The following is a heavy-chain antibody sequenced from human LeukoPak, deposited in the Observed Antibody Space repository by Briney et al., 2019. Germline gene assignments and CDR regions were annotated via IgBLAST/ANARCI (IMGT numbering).Heavy chain of an antibody. CDR1: GGSINNYY. Sequence: SETLSLTCTVSGGSINNYYWSWTRQPAGKGLEWIGLIYSSGSTSYNPSLKSRVTMSVDTSKKQFSLRLSSVTAADTAVYYCARTPIYYFDNSGYYNWGQGTLVTVSS. CDR3: ARTPIYYFDNSGYYN. V-gene: IGHV4-4*07. J-gene: IGHJ4*02. CDR2: IYSSGST. D-gene: IGHD3-22*01.